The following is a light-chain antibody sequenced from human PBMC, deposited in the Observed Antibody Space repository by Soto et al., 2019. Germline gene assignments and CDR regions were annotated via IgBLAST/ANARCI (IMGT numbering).Light chain of an antibody. Sequence: EIVLTQSPGTLSLSPVERATLSCMASQSVSSSYLAWYQQKPGQAPRLLIYDTSNRATGIPARFSGSGSGTDFTLTISGLEPADLGVYYCQQRHNWPITFGQGTRLEIK. CDR1: QSVSSSY. V-gene: IGKV3D-20*02. CDR2: DTS. CDR3: QQRHNWPIT. J-gene: IGKJ5*01.